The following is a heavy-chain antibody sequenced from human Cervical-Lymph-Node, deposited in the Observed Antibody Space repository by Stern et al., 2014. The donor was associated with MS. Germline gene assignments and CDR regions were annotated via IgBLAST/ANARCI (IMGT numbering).Heavy chain of an antibody. CDR1: GFSAATAGVG. D-gene: IGHD2-15*01. CDR3: AHSRVKYCRGGTCYSSLFDY. V-gene: IGHV2-5*02. CDR2: LYWDDDK. J-gene: IGHJ4*02. Sequence: QITLKESGPTLVKPTQTVTLNCTLSGFSAATAGVGVGWIRQPPGKALEWLALLYWDDDKLYSPSWKNRLTIIKDTSKNQVVLTMTNVDPVDTATYYCAHSRVKYCRGGTCYSSLFDYWGQGTLVTVSS.